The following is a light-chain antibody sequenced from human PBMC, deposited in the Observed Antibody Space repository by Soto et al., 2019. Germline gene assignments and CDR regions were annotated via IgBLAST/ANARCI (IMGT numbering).Light chain of an antibody. CDR3: TSYAGTYSFFYV. J-gene: IGLJ1*01. V-gene: IGLV2-8*01. CDR2: EVS. Sequence: QSVLTQPPSASGSPGQSVTISCTGTSSDVGAYNYVSWYQQLPGKAPKLIIYEVSKRPSGVPDRFSGSKSGNTASLTVSGLQAEDEAGYYCTSYAGTYSFFYVFGTGTKVTVL. CDR1: SSDVGAYNY.